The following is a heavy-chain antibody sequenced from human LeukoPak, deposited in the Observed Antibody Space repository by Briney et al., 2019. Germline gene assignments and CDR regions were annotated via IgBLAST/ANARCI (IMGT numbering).Heavy chain of an antibody. CDR2: ISAYNGNT. CDR1: GYTFTSYG. D-gene: IGHD3-10*01. CDR3: ARVYYGSGSSASDY. J-gene: IGHJ4*02. Sequence: GASVKVSCKASGYTFTSYGISWVRQAPGQGLEWMGWISAYNGNTNYAQKLQGRVTMTTDTSTSTAYMELRSLRSDDTAVYYCARVYYGSGSSASDYWGQGTLVTVSS. V-gene: IGHV1-18*01.